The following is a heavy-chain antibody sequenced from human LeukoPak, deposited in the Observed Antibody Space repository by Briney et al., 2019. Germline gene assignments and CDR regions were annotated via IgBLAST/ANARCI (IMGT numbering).Heavy chain of an antibody. J-gene: IGHJ4*02. CDR1: GFTFSSYG. CDR3: AKDRRGYTYNFDY. Sequence: GGSLRLSCAASGFTFSSYGIHWVRQAPGKGLEWVAVVSSDGSNRYYADSVKGRFTISRDNSKNTLYLQMNSLRAEDTAVYYCAKDRRGYTYNFDYWGQGTLVTVSS. V-gene: IGHV3-30*18. D-gene: IGHD5-18*01. CDR2: VSSDGSNR.